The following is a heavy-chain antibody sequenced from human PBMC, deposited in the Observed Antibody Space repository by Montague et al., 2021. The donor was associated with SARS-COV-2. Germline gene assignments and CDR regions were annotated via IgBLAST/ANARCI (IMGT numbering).Heavy chain of an antibody. Sequence: SLRLSCAASGFTFSSYSMNWVRQAPGKGLEWVSSISSSSSYIYYXDSVKGRFTISRDNAKNSLYLQMNSLRAEDTAVYYCARGGYCYDSSAPPDYWGQGTLVTVSS. V-gene: IGHV3-21*01. CDR3: ARGGYCYDSSAPPDY. CDR2: ISSSSSYI. D-gene: IGHD3-22*01. J-gene: IGHJ4*02. CDR1: GFTFSSYS.